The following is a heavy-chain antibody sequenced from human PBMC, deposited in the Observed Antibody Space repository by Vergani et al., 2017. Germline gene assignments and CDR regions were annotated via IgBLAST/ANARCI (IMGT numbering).Heavy chain of an antibody. CDR2: ISAYNGNT. CDR3: ARLGGSGLYDGNWFDP. J-gene: IGHJ5*02. CDR1: GYTFSNYY. D-gene: IGHD6-19*01. V-gene: IGHV1-18*01. Sequence: QVQVVQSGAEVKKSGASVKVSCKTSGYTFSNYYMHWVRQAPGQGLEWMGWISAYNGNTNYAQKLQGRVTMTTDTSTSTAYMELRSLRSDDTAVYYCARLGGSGLYDGNWFDPWGQGTLVTVSS.